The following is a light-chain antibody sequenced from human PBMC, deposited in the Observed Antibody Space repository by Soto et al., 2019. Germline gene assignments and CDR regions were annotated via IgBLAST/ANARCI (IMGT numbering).Light chain of an antibody. Sequence: QLVLTQSPSASASLEASVKLTCTLSSGHSSYAIAWHQQQPEKGPRYLMKVNTDGSHNKGDGIPDRFSGSSSGAERYLTISSLQSEDEADYYCQTWGAGFSVVFGGGTKLTVL. CDR1: SGHSSYA. CDR3: QTWGAGFSVV. CDR2: VNTDGSH. V-gene: IGLV4-69*01. J-gene: IGLJ2*01.